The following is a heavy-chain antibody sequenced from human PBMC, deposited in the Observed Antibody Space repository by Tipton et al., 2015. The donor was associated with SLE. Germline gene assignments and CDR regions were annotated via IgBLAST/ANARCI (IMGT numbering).Heavy chain of an antibody. CDR2: IYSSGRGT. V-gene: IGHV3-23*03. CDR3: ARVQYGDYIFDS. D-gene: IGHD4-17*01. J-gene: IGHJ4*02. CDR1: GFTFSSYA. Sequence: GSLRLSCAASGFTFSSYAMNWVRQAPGKGLEWVSVIYSSGRGTYYADSVKGRFTISRDTARQTVYLQMNSLRAEDTAVYYCARVQYGDYIFDSWGQGTLVTVSS.